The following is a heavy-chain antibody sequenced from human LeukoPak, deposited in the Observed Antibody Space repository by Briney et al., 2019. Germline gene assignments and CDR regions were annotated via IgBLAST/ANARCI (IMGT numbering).Heavy chain of an antibody. V-gene: IGHV4-59*01. CDR3: AKSNGYGLIDI. D-gene: IGHD3-10*01. J-gene: IGHJ3*02. CDR2: IYYTGGT. CDR1: GGSISTYY. Sequence: SETLSLPCTVSGGSISTYYWSWIRQPPGKGLEWIGYIYYTGGTNYNPSLKSRVTISVDTSKNQFSLKLSSVSAADTAVYYCAKSNGYGLIDIWGQGTMVTVSS.